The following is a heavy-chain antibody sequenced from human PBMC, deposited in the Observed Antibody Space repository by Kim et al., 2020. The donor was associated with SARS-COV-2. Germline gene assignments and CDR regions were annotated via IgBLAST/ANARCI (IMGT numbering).Heavy chain of an antibody. V-gene: IGHV3-33*01. CDR2: IWYDGSNK. Sequence: GGSLRLSCAASGFTFSSYCMHWVRQAPGKGLEWVAYIWYDGSNKYYADSVKGRFTISRDNSKNTLYLQMNSLRAEDTAVYYCARDHELTYESSGYFDYWGQGTLVTVSS. CDR1: GFTFSSYC. J-gene: IGHJ4*02. D-gene: IGHD3-22*01. CDR3: ARDHELTYESSGYFDY.